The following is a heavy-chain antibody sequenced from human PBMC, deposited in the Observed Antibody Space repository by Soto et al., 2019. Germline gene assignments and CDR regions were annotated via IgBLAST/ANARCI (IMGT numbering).Heavy chain of an antibody. CDR2: ISYDGSNK. D-gene: IGHD4-17*01. J-gene: IGHJ4*02. CDR1: GFTFSSYA. CDR3: ARVGRLHYFDY. V-gene: IGHV3-30-3*01. Sequence: QVQLVGSGGGVVQPGRSLRLSCAASGFTFSSYAMHWVRQAPGKGLEWVAVISYDGSNKYYADSVKGRFTISRDNSKDTLYLQMNSLRAADTAVYYCARVGRLHYFDYWGQGTLVTVSS.